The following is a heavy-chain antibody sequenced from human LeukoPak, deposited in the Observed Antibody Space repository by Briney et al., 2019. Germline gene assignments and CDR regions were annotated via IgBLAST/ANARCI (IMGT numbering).Heavy chain of an antibody. CDR1: GGPISSSSYY. V-gene: IGHV4-39*07. CDR2: IYYSGST. Sequence: SETLSLTCTVSGGPISSSSYYWGWIRQPPGKGLEWIGSIYYSGSTYYNPSLKSRVTISVDTSKNQFSLKLSSVTAADTAVYYCARVGRRKSIAVDYWGQGTLVTVSS. CDR3: ARVGRRKSIAVDY. J-gene: IGHJ4*02. D-gene: IGHD6-6*01.